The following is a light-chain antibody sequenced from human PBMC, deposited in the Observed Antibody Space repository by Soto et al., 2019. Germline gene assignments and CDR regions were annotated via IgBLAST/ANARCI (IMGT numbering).Light chain of an antibody. CDR1: QGITDY. CDR2: AAS. J-gene: IGKJ1*01. Sequence: IQMTQSPSSLSASVGDRVTITCRASQGITDYLAWYQQRPGKVPKLLIYAASILQSGVPSRFSGSGSGTDFTLTISSLQPEDVATYYCQKYNRAPKTFGQGTKVDIK. V-gene: IGKV1-27*01. CDR3: QKYNRAPKT.